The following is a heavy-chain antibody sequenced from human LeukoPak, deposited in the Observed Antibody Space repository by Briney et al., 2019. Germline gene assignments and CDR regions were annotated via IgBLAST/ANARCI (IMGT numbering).Heavy chain of an antibody. J-gene: IGHJ4*02. V-gene: IGHV4-59*12. CDR3: AREVSGSGSPMDY. Sequence: KPSETLSLTCTVSGSSIRSYYWSWIRQPPGKGLEWIGYIYYSGGTNYNPSLKSRVTISVDTFMNQFSLKLSSVTAADTAVYYCAREVSGSGSPMDYWGQGTLVTVSS. D-gene: IGHD3-10*01. CDR1: GSSIRSYY. CDR2: IYYSGGT.